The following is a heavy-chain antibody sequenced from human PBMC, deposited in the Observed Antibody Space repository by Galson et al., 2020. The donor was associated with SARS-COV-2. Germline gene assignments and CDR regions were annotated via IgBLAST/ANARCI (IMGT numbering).Heavy chain of an antibody. CDR3: ATSSATPGAVDI. CDR2: IKSKVRGGAA. V-gene: IGHV3-15*01. J-gene: IGHJ3*02. D-gene: IGHD7-27*01. CDR1: GFTLANAW. Sequence: GGSLRLSCAAPGFTLANAWMNWVRQAPGKGLECVARIKSKVRGGAAEYAAPAQGRFTISRDDSKNALYLQMDSLKIEDTAVYYCATSSATPGAVDIWGRGTMVTVS.